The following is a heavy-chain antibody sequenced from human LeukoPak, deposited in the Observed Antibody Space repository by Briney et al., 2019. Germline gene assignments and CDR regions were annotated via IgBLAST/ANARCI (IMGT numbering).Heavy chain of an antibody. J-gene: IGHJ1*01. Sequence: KPGGSLRLSCAASGFTFSSYAMSWVRQAPGKGLEWVGRIKSKTDGGTTDYAAPVKGRFTISRDDSKNTLYLQMSSLRAEDTAVYYCAKEVDGASGTKIGYFQHWGQGTLVIVSS. D-gene: IGHD1-26*01. CDR3: AKEVDGASGTKIGYFQH. CDR1: GFTFSSYA. CDR2: IKSKTDGGTT. V-gene: IGHV3-15*01.